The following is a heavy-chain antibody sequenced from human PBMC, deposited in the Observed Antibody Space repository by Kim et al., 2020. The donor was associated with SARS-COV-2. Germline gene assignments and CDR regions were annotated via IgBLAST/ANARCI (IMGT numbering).Heavy chain of an antibody. CDR3: ARCFRATINYYYYGMDV. J-gene: IGHJ6*02. Sequence: SVKVSCKASGGTFSSYAISWVRQAPGQGLEWMGGIIPIFGTANYAQKFQGRVTITADESTSTAYMELSSLRSEDTAVYYCARCFRATINYYYYGMDVWGQGTTVTVSS. CDR1: GGTFSSYA. D-gene: IGHD5-12*01. V-gene: IGHV1-69*13. CDR2: IIPIFGTA.